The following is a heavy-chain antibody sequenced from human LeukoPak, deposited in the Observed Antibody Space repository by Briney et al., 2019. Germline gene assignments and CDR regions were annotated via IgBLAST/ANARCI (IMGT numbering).Heavy chain of an antibody. V-gene: IGHV4-61*02. Sequence: SQTLSLTCTVSGGSISSSSYYWSWIRQPAGKGLEWIGRIYTSGSSNYNPSLKSRVTISVDTSKNQFSLKLSSVAAADTAVYYCARDLYGCYWFDPWGQGTLVTVSS. CDR2: IYTSGSS. CDR1: GGSISSSSYY. J-gene: IGHJ5*02. CDR3: ARDLYGCYWFDP. D-gene: IGHD3-10*01.